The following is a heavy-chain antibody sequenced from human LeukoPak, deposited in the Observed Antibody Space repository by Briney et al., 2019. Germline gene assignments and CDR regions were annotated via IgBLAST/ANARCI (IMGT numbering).Heavy chain of an antibody. CDR2: ISSSGFST. CDR1: GFTFSSYA. Sequence: PGGSLRLSCAASGFTFSSYAMSCVRQAPGKGLEWVSVISSSGFSTSYAVSVRGRFTIPRDNSKNTLYLEINSLRAEDTAIYYCAKDQQQLAFDYWGQGTLVTVSS. D-gene: IGHD6-13*01. V-gene: IGHV3-23*01. J-gene: IGHJ4*02. CDR3: AKDQQQLAFDY.